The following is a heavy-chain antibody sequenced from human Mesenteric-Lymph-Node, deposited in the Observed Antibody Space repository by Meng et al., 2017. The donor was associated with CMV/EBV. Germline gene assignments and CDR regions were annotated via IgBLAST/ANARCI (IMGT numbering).Heavy chain of an antibody. J-gene: IGHJ5*02. D-gene: IGHD3-3*01. CDR2: INHSGST. CDR3: ARGRFLEWLPGGWFDP. CDR1: GGSFSGYY. V-gene: IGHV4-34*01. Sequence: GSLRLSCAVYGGSFSGYYWSWIRQPPGKGLEWIGEINHSGSTNYNPSLKSRVTISVDTSKNQFSLKLSSVTAADTAVYYCARGRFLEWLPGGWFDPWGQGTLVTVSS.